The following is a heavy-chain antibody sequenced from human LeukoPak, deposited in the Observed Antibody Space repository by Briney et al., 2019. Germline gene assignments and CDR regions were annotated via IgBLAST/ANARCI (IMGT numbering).Heavy chain of an antibody. D-gene: IGHD3-22*01. CDR3: ARLRGYYIDY. V-gene: IGHV4-34*01. CDR1: GGSFSGYY. CDR2: INHSGST. J-gene: IGHJ4*02. Sequence: SETLSLTCAVYGGSFSGYYWSWIRQPPGKGLEWIGEINHSGSTNYNPSLKCRVTISVDTSKNQFSLKLSSVTAADTAVYYCARLRGYYIDYWGQGTLVTVSS.